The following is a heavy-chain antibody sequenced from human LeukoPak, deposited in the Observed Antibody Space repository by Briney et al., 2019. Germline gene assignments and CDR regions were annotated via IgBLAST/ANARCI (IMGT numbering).Heavy chain of an antibody. CDR3: ARAWDSTYAARDYYYYGMDV. D-gene: IGHD4-4*01. V-gene: IGHV4-39*01. Sequence: PSETLSLTCTVSGGSISSSSYYWGWIRQPPGKGLEWIGSIYYSGSTYYNPSLKSRVTISVDTSKNQFSLKLSSVTAADTAVYYCARAWDSTYAARDYYYYGMDVWGQGTTVTVSS. CDR2: IYYSGST. CDR1: GGSISSSSYY. J-gene: IGHJ6*02.